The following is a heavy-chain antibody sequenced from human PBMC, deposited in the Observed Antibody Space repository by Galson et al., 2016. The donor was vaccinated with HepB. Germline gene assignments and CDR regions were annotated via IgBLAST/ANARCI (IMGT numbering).Heavy chain of an antibody. J-gene: IGHJ5*02. CDR2: INTNAGVA. CDR3: ARDLGYCDGGTCYSSYFDP. D-gene: IGHD2-15*01. Sequence: SVKVSCKASGYTFTSNAMNWVRQAPGQGLEWMGWINTNAGVAAYAQGFTGRFVFSLDTSVSTAYLQISSLKAEDTAIYYCARDLGYCDGGTCYSSYFDPWGQGTLVTVSS. CDR1: GYTFTSNA. V-gene: IGHV7-4-1*02.